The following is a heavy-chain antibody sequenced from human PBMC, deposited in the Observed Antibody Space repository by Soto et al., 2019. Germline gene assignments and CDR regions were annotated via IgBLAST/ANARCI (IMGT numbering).Heavy chain of an antibody. CDR2: IIPIFTTT. V-gene: IGHV1-69*13. CDR1: GGTFSNSA. J-gene: IGHJ4*02. D-gene: IGHD5-12*01. Sequence: SVKVSCKASGGTFSNSAIAWVRQAPGQGLEWLGMIIPIFTTTNYAQKFKDRLTISADGSTSTAYMELSGLKSEDTAVYFCARSSGLLGQYSALVDYWGQVTLVTVSS. CDR3: ARSSGLLGQYSALVDY.